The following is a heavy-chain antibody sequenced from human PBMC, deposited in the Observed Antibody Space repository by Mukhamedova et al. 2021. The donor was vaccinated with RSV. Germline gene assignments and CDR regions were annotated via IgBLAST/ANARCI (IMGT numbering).Heavy chain of an antibody. D-gene: IGHD3-10*01. CDR1: SSYA. V-gene: IGHV3-30*01. Sequence: SSYAMHWVRQAPGKGLEWVAVISYDGSNKYYADSVKGRFTISRDNSKNTLYLQMNSLRAEDTAVYYCARDQSRYGSGSFYFDYWGQ. J-gene: IGHJ4*02. CDR3: ARDQSRYGSGSFYFDY. CDR2: ISYDGSNK.